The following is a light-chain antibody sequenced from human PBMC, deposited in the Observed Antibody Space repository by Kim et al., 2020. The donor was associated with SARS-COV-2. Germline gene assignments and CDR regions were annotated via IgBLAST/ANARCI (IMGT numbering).Light chain of an antibody. V-gene: IGLV1-40*01. J-gene: IGLJ2*01. CDR1: NSNSGAGYY. CDR2: GNS. CDR3: QSYDSSLSGSV. Sequence: RVTISRTGSNSNSGAGYYVRWEQQIPGTAPKLRIYGNSNRPSGVPDRFSGSKSGTSASLAITGLQAEDEADYYCQSYDSSLSGSVFGGGTQLDRP.